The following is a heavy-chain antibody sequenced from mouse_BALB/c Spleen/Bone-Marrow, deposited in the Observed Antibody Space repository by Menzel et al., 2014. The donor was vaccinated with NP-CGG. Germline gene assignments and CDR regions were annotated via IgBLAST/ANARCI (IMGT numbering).Heavy chain of an antibody. Sequence: EVKVVESGGGLVQPGGSLRLSCATSGFTFSDYYMSWVRQPPGKALEWLGFIRNKANGYTTEYSASVKGRFTISRDNSQSILYLQMNTLRAEDSATYYCARDMGLLRFDYWGQGTTLTVYS. CDR2: IRNKANGYTT. D-gene: IGHD1-1*01. CDR3: ARDMGLLRFDY. V-gene: IGHV7-3*02. J-gene: IGHJ2*01. CDR1: GFTFSDYY.